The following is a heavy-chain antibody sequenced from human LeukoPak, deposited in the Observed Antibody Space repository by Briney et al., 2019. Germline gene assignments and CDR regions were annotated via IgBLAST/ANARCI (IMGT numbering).Heavy chain of an antibody. Sequence: PSETLSLTCTVSGGSISSSSYYWGWIRQTPGKGLEWIGSIYYSGSTYYNPSLKSRVTISVDTSKNQFSLKLSSVTAADTAVYYCARSGLPDAFDIWGQGTMVTVSS. D-gene: IGHD1-26*01. CDR1: GGSISSSSYY. CDR3: ARSGLPDAFDI. J-gene: IGHJ3*02. V-gene: IGHV4-39*01. CDR2: IYYSGST.